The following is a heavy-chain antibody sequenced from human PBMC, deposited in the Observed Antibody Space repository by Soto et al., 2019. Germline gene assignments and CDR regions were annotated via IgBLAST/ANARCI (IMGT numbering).Heavy chain of an antibody. CDR1: GFTFSSYA. Sequence: QVQLVESGGGVVQPGRSLRLSCAASGFTFSSYAMHWVRQAPGKGLEWVAVISYDGSNEYYADSVKGRFTVSRDNSKNTLYRQMDNLRAEDTAGYYCAKYSSSWYDNDAFDIWGQGTRVTVSS. V-gene: IGHV3-30-3*02. D-gene: IGHD6-13*01. CDR3: AKYSSSWYDNDAFDI. J-gene: IGHJ3*02. CDR2: ISYDGSNE.